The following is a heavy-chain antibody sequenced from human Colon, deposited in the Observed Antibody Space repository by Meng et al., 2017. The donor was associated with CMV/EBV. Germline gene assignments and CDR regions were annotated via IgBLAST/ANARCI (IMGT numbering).Heavy chain of an antibody. V-gene: IGHV3-23*01. Sequence: RLGWGGGLVHPGGSLRLSCAASGFIFSNYVMSWVRQAPGKGLGWVSSISGSGGSTYYADSVKGRFTISRDNSKKTLYLQMNSLRAEDTAVYYCAKPRGAGSWGRGTLVTVSS. CDR3: AKPRGAGS. D-gene: IGHD6-19*01. J-gene: IGHJ5*02. CDR2: ISGSGGST. CDR1: GFIFSNYV.